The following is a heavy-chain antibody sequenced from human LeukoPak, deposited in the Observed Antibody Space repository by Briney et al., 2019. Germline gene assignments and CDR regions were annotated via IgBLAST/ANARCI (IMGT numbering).Heavy chain of an antibody. Sequence: ASVKVSCKASGGTFSSYAISWVRQATGQGLEWMGRIIPIFGTANYAQKFQGRVTITTDESTSTAYMELSSLRSEDTAVYYCASGGRISTIFGVVITPFYYYYYMDVWGKGTTVTVSS. D-gene: IGHD3-3*01. CDR1: GGTFSSYA. CDR2: IIPIFGTA. CDR3: ASGGRISTIFGVVITPFYYYYYMDV. V-gene: IGHV1-69*05. J-gene: IGHJ6*03.